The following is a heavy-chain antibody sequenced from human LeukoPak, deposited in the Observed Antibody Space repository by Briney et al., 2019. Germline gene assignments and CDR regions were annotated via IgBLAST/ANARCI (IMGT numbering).Heavy chain of an antibody. CDR3: ARDKTVVPASNWFDP. Sequence: SEPLPLTCTVSGGSISSSSYYWGWIRQPPGKGLEWIWSIYHSGSNYYNPSLKSRVPISVATSKNQFPLKLSSVTAADTAVYYCARDKTVVPASNWFDPWGQGTLVTVSS. D-gene: IGHD2-2*01. CDR1: GGSISSSSYY. CDR2: IYHSGSN. V-gene: IGHV4-39*06. J-gene: IGHJ5*02.